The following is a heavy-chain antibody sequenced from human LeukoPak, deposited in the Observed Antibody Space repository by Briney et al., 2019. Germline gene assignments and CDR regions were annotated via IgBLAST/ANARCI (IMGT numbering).Heavy chain of an antibody. V-gene: IGHV3-30*03. Sequence: GGSLRLSCAASGFTFSSYGMHWVRQAPGKGLEWVAIISYDGSNRYYVDSVKGRFIISRDNSKNTLYLQMNSLRAEDTAVYYCARDATMVPLYYYYYMDVWGKGTTVTVSS. D-gene: IGHD3-10*01. J-gene: IGHJ6*03. CDR3: ARDATMVPLYYYYYMDV. CDR2: ISYDGSNR. CDR1: GFTFSSYG.